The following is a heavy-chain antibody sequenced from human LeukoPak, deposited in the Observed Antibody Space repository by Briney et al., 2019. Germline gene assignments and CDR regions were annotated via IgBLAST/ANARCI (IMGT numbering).Heavy chain of an antibody. V-gene: IGHV4-38-2*02. J-gene: IGHJ4*02. Sequence: SETLSLTCTVSGYSISSGYYWGWIRQPPGKGLEWIGSIYHSGSTNCNPSLKSRVTISVDTPKNQFSLKLSSVTAADTAVYYCARGRKYGPSSSWADYWGQGTLVTVSS. CDR2: IYHSGST. D-gene: IGHD6-13*01. CDR3: ARGRKYGPSSSWADY. CDR1: GYSISSGYY.